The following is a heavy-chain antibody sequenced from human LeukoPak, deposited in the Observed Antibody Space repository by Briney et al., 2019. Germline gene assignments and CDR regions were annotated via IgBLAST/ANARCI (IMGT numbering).Heavy chain of an antibody. Sequence: SQTLSLTCAISGDSVSSNSAAWNWTRQSPSRGLEWLGRTYYRSKWYNDYAVSVRGRITINPDTSKNQFSLQLNSVTPEDTAVYYCARYVSAWKYFDYWGQGTLVTVSS. CDR2: TYYRSKWYN. CDR1: GDSVSSNSAA. CDR3: ARYVSAWKYFDY. V-gene: IGHV6-1*01. J-gene: IGHJ4*02. D-gene: IGHD6-19*01.